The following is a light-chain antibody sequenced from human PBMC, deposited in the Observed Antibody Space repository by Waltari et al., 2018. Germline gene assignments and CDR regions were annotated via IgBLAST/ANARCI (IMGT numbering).Light chain of an antibody. V-gene: IGKV3-20*01. Sequence: DTVLTQSPGTLSLSTGESVSLSCRASQILNNNYLAWYQQKPGQAPALLIHGASRRATGVPERFSGSWSGTDFTLIISRLEVEDSAVYYCQHYGSSPYTFGRGTKLEIK. CDR3: QHYGSSPYT. J-gene: IGKJ2*01. CDR2: GAS. CDR1: QILNNNY.